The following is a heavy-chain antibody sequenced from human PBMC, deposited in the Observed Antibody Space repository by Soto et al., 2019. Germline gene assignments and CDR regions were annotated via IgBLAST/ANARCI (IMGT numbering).Heavy chain of an antibody. CDR3: ARWGRGAYGMDV. CDR1: GDSISRGGYS. J-gene: IGHJ6*02. Sequence: PSETLSLTCAVPGDSISRGGYSWNWIRQSPGRGLEWIGYMYLGGNTYYNPSLKSRVTISVDRSKNQFSLKLTSVTAADTAVYYCARWGRGAYGMDVWGQGTTVTVSS. V-gene: IGHV4-30-2*06. D-gene: IGHD3-16*01. CDR2: MYLGGNT.